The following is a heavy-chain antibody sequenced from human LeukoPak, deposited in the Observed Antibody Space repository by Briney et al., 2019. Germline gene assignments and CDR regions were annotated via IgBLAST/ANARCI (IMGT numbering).Heavy chain of an antibody. CDR2: ISYDGRNK. V-gene: IGHV3-30*18. Sequence: GKSLRLSCAASGFTFNNYGMHWVRQAPGKGLEWVAVISYDGRNKHYPDSVKGRFTVSRDISTDTLWLQMDSLRTEDTAVYYCAKGPLRGTAAAIDYWGQGTLVTVSS. D-gene: IGHD2-2*01. CDR1: GFTFNNYG. J-gene: IGHJ4*02. CDR3: AKGPLRGTAAAIDY.